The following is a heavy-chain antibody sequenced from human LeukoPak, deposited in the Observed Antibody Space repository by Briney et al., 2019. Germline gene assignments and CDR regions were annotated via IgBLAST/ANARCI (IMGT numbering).Heavy chain of an antibody. CDR1: GFTFSSYS. Sequence: GGSLRLSCAASGFTFSSYSMNWVRQAPGKGLEWVSSISSSSSYIYYADSVKGRFTISRDNAKNSLYPQMNSLRAEDTAVYYCALLAAPLIAAAGTDYYYGMDVWGQGTTVTVSS. CDR3: ALLAAPLIAAAGTDYYYGMDV. J-gene: IGHJ6*02. CDR2: ISSSSSYI. D-gene: IGHD6-13*01. V-gene: IGHV3-21*01.